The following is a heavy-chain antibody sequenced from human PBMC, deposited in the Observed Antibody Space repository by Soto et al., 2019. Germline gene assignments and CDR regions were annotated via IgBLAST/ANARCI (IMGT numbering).Heavy chain of an antibody. J-gene: IGHJ4*02. V-gene: IGHV1-69*13. CDR3: ATIEGRGGYSVDY. CDR1: QIRLNMHE. Sequence: SVTVSSTTCQIRLNMHEITWVRQAPGQGLEWMGGIIPMFGTPHYEEKFQDRVTITADESTGTAYFELSGRTYEATAVYYGATIEGRGGYSVDYWGPGTLVTVSS. D-gene: IGHD5-18*01. CDR2: IIPMFGTP.